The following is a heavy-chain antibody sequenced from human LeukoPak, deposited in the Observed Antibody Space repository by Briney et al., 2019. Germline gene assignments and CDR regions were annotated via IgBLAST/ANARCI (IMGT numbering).Heavy chain of an antibody. CDR3: ARVKKLHYYYYYMDV. CDR1: GGTFSSYA. J-gene: IGHJ6*03. CDR2: IIPNFGTA. D-gene: IGHD1-26*01. V-gene: IGHV1-69*05. Sequence: ASVKVSCKASGGTFSSYAISWVRQAPGQGLEWMGGIIPNFGTANYAQKFQGRVTITTDESTSTAYMELSSLRSEDTAVYYCARVKKLHYYYYYMDVWGKGTTVTVSS.